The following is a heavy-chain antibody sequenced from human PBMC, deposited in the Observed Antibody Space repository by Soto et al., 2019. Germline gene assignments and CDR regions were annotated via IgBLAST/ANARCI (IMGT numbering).Heavy chain of an antibody. CDR2: IYHSGST. Sequence: SETLSLTCAVSGGSISSSSYSWSWIRQPPGKGLEWIGYIYHSGSTYYNPSLKSRVTISVDRSKNQFSLKLSSVTAADTAVYYGFGGHALWGQGTLVTVSS. CDR1: GGSISSSSYS. CDR3: FGGHAL. V-gene: IGHV4-30-2*01. J-gene: IGHJ4*02.